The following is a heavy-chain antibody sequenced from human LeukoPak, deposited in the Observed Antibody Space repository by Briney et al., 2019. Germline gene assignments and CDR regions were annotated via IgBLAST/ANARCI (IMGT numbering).Heavy chain of an antibody. CDR1: GGSFSGYY. CDR2: INHSGST. CDR3: ARVNYDFWSGYHYYYYYMDV. V-gene: IGHV4-34*01. D-gene: IGHD3-3*01. Sequence: PSETLSLTCAVYGGSFSGYYWSWIRQPPGKGLEWIGEINHSGSTNYNPSLKSRVTISVDTSKNQFSLKLSSVTAADTAVYYCARVNYDFWSGYHYYYYYMDVWGKGTTVTVSS. J-gene: IGHJ6*03.